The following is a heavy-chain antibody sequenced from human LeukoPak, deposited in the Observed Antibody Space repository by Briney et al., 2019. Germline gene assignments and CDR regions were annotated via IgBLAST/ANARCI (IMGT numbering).Heavy chain of an antibody. CDR2: IYDSGSI. CDR1: GGSISSGGHP. Sequence: SETLSLTCIVSGGSISSGGHPWSWIRQSPGKGLEWIGYIYDSGSIFYNPSLKSRVTMSIDRSNNQFSLKLSSVTAADTAVYYCARESNINNWFDPWGQGTLVTVSS. D-gene: IGHD2/OR15-2a*01. J-gene: IGHJ5*02. CDR3: ARESNINNWFDP. V-gene: IGHV4-30-2*06.